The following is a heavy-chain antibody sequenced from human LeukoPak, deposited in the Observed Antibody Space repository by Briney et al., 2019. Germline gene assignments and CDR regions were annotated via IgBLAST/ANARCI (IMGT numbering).Heavy chain of an antibody. Sequence: GGSLRLSCAASGFTFSSYSMNWVRQAPGKGLEWVGHIQSSDDGGTTDYAAPVKGRFTISRDDSKNTLYLQMNSLKTEDTAVYYCTTTIFSTSWEGDWFDPWGQGTLVTVSS. D-gene: IGHD6-13*01. J-gene: IGHJ5*02. CDR2: IQSSDDGGTT. CDR3: TTTIFSTSWEGDWFDP. V-gene: IGHV3-15*01. CDR1: GFTFSSYS.